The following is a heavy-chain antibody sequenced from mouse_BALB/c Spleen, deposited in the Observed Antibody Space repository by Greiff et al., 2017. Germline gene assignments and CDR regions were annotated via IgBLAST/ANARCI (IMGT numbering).Heavy chain of an antibody. D-gene: IGHD2-10*02. J-gene: IGHJ3*01. V-gene: IGHV5-6-2*01. CDR1: GFTFSSYY. Sequence: EVMLVESGGGLVKLGGSLKLSCAASGFTFSSYYMSWVRQTPEKRLELVAAINSNGGSTYYPDTVKGRFTISRDNAKNTLYLQMSSLKSEDTALYYCARRETRGYGNYGFAYWGQGTLVTVSA. CDR3: ARRETRGYGNYGFAY. CDR2: INSNGGST.